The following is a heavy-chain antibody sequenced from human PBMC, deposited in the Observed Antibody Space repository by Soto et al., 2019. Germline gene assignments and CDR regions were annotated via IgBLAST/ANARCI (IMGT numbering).Heavy chain of an antibody. V-gene: IGHV3-48*01. CDR2: ISSTSSTI. Sequence: GGSLRLSCAASGFTFSIYSMNWVRQAPGKGLEWISYISSTSSTIYYADSVKGRFTISRDNAKNSLYLQMNSLRAEDTAVYYCARVSSGSYYYYGMDVWGQGTTVTVSS. J-gene: IGHJ6*02. CDR3: ARVSSGSYYYYGMDV. CDR1: GFTFSIYS. D-gene: IGHD3-22*01.